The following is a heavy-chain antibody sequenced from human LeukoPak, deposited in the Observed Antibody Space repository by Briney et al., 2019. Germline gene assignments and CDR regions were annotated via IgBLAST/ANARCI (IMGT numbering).Heavy chain of an antibody. J-gene: IGHJ4*02. D-gene: IGHD1-7*01. Sequence: GGSLRLSCEASDFTFSDYSMNWVRQAPGKGLEWVSYISGSSSTIYYADSVKGRFTISRDNAKNSLYLQMNSLRAEDTAVYYCAKDERNWNYNLASQTYDWGQGTLVTVSS. CDR2: ISGSSSTI. V-gene: IGHV3-48*04. CDR3: AKDERNWNYNLASQTYD. CDR1: DFTFSDYS.